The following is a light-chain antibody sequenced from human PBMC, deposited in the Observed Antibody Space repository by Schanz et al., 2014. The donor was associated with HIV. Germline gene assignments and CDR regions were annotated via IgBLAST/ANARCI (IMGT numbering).Light chain of an antibody. Sequence: QSALTQPASVSGSPGQSISISCTGTSGDVGSYNYVSWYQQHPGKVPKLMIYDVSNRPSGVSDRFSGSMSGNTASLTISGLQAEDEADYYCSSYISGNTWVFGGGTKLTVL. CDR1: SGDVGSYNY. CDR3: SSYISGNTWV. J-gene: IGLJ3*02. CDR2: DVS. V-gene: IGLV2-14*03.